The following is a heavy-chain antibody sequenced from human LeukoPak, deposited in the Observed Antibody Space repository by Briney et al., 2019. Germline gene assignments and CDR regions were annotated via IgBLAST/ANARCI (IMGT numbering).Heavy chain of an antibody. CDR2: INAGNGNT. CDR3: ARVYDSSGNDY. D-gene: IGHD3-22*01. Sequence: ASVKVSCKASGYTFTSYAMHWVRQAPGQRLEWMGWINAGNGNTKYSQEFQGRVTITRDTSASTAYMELSSLRSDDTAVYYCARVYDSSGNDYWGQGTLVTVSS. V-gene: IGHV1-3*01. J-gene: IGHJ4*02. CDR1: GYTFTSYA.